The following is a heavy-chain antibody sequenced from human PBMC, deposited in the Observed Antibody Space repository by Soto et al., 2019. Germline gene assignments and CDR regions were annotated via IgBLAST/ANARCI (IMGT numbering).Heavy chain of an antibody. V-gene: IGHV4-34*01. D-gene: IGHD3-10*01. CDR3: ARVWFGEFLSLDY. CDR1: GGSFSGYY. CDR2: INHSGST. Sequence: SETLSLTCAVYGGSFSGYYWSWIRQPPGKGLEWIGEINHSGSTNYNPSLKSRVTISVDTSKNQFSLKLSSVTAADTAVYYCARVWFGEFLSLDYWGQGTLVTVSS. J-gene: IGHJ4*02.